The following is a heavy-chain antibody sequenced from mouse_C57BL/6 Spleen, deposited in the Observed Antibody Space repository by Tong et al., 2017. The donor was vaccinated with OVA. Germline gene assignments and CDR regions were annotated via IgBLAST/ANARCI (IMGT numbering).Heavy chain of an antibody. Sequence: VQLQESGPELVKPGASVKISCKASGYAFISSWMNWVKQRPGKCLEWIGRIYPGDGDTNYNGKFKGKATLTADKSSSTAYMQLSSLTSEDSAVYFCARGDYYGSSLFAYWGQGTLVTVSA. CDR2: IYPGDGDT. D-gene: IGHD1-1*01. CDR3: ARGDYYGSSLFAY. V-gene: IGHV1-82*01. J-gene: IGHJ3*01. CDR1: GYAFISSW.